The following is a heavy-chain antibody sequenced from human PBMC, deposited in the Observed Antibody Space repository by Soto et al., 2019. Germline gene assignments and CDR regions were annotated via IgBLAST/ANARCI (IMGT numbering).Heavy chain of an antibody. CDR3: AKDRLTVFGVVVTFED. J-gene: IGHJ4*02. D-gene: IGHD3-3*01. CDR1: GFTFDSYA. V-gene: IGHV3-23*01. Sequence: EVQLLESGGGLVQPGGSLRLSCATDGFTFDSYAMHWVRQAPGKGLEWVSSLSGSGYQTYYADYVKGRFTISRDRSKNTVYLQMNILRAEDTAVYFCAKDRLTVFGVVVTFEDWGRGTLVTVAS. CDR2: LSGSGYQT.